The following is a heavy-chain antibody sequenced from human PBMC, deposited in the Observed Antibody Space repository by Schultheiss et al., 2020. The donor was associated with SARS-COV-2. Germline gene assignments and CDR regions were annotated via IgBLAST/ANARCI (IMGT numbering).Heavy chain of an antibody. D-gene: IGHD2-15*01. J-gene: IGHJ4*02. Sequence: GGSLRLSCAASGFTFSSYSMNWVRQAPGKGLEWVSSISSSSSYIYYADSVKGRFTISRDNSKNTLYLQMNSLRAEDTAVYYCARDRASHCYVDWGQGTLVTVSS. V-gene: IGHV3-21*04. CDR1: GFTFSSYS. CDR2: ISSSSSYI. CDR3: ARDRASHCYVD.